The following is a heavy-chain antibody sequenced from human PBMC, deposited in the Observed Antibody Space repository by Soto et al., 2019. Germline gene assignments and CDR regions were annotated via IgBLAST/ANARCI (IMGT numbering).Heavy chain of an antibody. CDR1: GFTFTKAW. D-gene: IGHD4-4*01. J-gene: IGHJ6*02. V-gene: IGHV3-15*07. CDR2: IKSKTDGETT. CDR3: AKVRYSNSYYYGMDV. Sequence: GSLRLSCAASGFTFTKAWMNWVRQAPGKGLEWVGRIKSKTDGETTDYAAPVKGRFTISRDDSKNTLYLQMNSLRAEVMAVYYCAKVRYSNSYYYGMDVWGQGTTVTVSS.